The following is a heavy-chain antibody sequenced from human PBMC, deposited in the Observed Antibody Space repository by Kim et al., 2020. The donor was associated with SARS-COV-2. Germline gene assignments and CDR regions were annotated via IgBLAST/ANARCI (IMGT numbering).Heavy chain of an antibody. Sequence: GGSLRLSCTASGFTFSSYWMSWVRQAPGKGLEWVANIKQDGSEKYYVDSVKGRFTISRDNAKNSLYLQMNSLRAEDTAVYYCARDGRYFDWLLPTSYYFDYWGQGTLVTVSS. D-gene: IGHD3-9*01. J-gene: IGHJ4*02. CDR1: GFTFSSYW. V-gene: IGHV3-7*03. CDR3: ARDGRYFDWLLPTSYYFDY. CDR2: IKQDGSEK.